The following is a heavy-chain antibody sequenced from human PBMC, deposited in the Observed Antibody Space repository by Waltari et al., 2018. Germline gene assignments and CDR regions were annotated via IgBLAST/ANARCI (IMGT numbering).Heavy chain of an antibody. CDR2: IYPGDSET. D-gene: IGHD1-26*01. Sequence: EVQLVQSGAEVKKPGESLKISCKGSGYSFTSHWIGWVRQMPGKGLEWMVIIYPGDSETRDSPSFQGQVTVSADKSISTAYLQWSSLKASDTAMYYCARLRVNSGSYYNYYYGMDVWGQGTTVTVSS. CDR3: ARLRVNSGSYYNYYYGMDV. J-gene: IGHJ6*02. V-gene: IGHV5-51*01. CDR1: GYSFTSHW.